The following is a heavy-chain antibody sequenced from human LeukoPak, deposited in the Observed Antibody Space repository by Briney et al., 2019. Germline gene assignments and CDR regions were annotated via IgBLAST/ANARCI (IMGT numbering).Heavy chain of an antibody. D-gene: IGHD1-26*01. Sequence: GGSLRLSCAASGFTFSSYSMNWVRQAPGKGLEWVSSISSSSSYIYYADSVEGRFTISRDNAKNSLYLQMNSLRAEDTAVYYCARDFWATTSFDYWGQGTLVTVSS. V-gene: IGHV3-21*01. CDR2: ISSSSSYI. J-gene: IGHJ4*02. CDR3: ARDFWATTSFDY. CDR1: GFTFSSYS.